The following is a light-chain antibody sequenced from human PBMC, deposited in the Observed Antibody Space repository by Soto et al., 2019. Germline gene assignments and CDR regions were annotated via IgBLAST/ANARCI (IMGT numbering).Light chain of an antibody. J-gene: IGKJ5*01. CDR1: QSVSNN. CDR2: GAS. V-gene: IGKV3-15*01. Sequence: EIGMTQSPATLSVYLGERATLSCRASQSVSNNLAWYQQKPGQAPRLLIYGASTRATGIPARFSGSGSGTEFTLSISSLEAEDFAVYYCQQRSNWPSSITFGHGTRLAI. CDR3: QQRSNWPSSIT.